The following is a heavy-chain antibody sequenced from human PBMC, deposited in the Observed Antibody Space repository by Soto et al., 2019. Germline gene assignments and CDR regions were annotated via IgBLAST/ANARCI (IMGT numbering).Heavy chain of an antibody. V-gene: IGHV1-2*02. CDR1: GYTFTGYY. CDR3: ARGPPGDYDFWSGYYYYYYYGMDV. Sequence: QVQLVQSGAEVKKPGASVKVSCKASGYTFTGYYMHWVRQAPGQGLEWMGWINPNSGGTNYAQKFQGRVTMTRDTSISTAYMELSRLRSDDTAVYYCARGPPGDYDFWSGYYYYYYYGMDVWGQGTTVTVSS. CDR2: INPNSGGT. J-gene: IGHJ6*02. D-gene: IGHD3-3*01.